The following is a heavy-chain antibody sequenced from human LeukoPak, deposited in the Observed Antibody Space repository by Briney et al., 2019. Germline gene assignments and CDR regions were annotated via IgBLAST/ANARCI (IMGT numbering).Heavy chain of an antibody. J-gene: IGHJ5*02. CDR1: GGSISSSSYY. Sequence: SETLSLTCTVSGGSISSSSYYWGWIRQPPGKGLEWIGSIYYSGSTYYNPSLKSRVTISVDTSKNQFSLKLSSVTAADTAVYHCARSPSILAAAGSAWFDPWGQGTLVTVSS. CDR2: IYYSGST. CDR3: ARSPSILAAAGSAWFDP. V-gene: IGHV4-39*01. D-gene: IGHD6-13*01.